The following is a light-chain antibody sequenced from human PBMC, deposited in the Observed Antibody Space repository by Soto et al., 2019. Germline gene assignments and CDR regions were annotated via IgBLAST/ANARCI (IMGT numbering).Light chain of an antibody. Sequence: QSALTQPASVSGSPGQSITISCTGTSSDIGRYNYVSWYQQHPGIAPILMISEVRIRPSGVSNRFSGSKSGNTASLTISGLQADDEADYFCSSDTSTSTYVFGGGTKLTGL. J-gene: IGLJ1*01. CDR2: EVR. CDR3: SSDTSTSTYV. CDR1: SSDIGRYNY. V-gene: IGLV2-14*01.